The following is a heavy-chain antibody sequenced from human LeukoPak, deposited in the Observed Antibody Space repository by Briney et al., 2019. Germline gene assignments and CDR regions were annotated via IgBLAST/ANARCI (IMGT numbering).Heavy chain of an antibody. CDR2: ISAYNGNT. Sequence: GASVKVSCKASGYTFTSYGTSWVRQAPGQGLEWMGWISAYNGNTNYAQKLQGRVTMTTDTSTSTAYMELRSLRSDDTAVYYCARLTAAAYYYSIDIWGQGTMVTVSS. V-gene: IGHV1-18*01. J-gene: IGHJ3*02. CDR1: GYTFTSYG. D-gene: IGHD3-10*01. CDR3: ARLTAAAYYYSIDI.